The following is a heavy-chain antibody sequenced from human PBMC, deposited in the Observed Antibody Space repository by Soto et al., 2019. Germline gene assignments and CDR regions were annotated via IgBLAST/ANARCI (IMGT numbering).Heavy chain of an antibody. CDR1: GGSISSYY. V-gene: IGHV4-59*01. Sequence: SETLSLTCTVSGGSISSYYWSWIRQPPGKGLEWIGYIYYSGSTNYNPSLKSRVTISVDTSKNQFSLKLSSVTAADTAVYYCASTVLRSGWYQTLFDYWGQGTLVTVSP. CDR3: ASTVLRSGWYQTLFDY. D-gene: IGHD6-19*01. J-gene: IGHJ4*02. CDR2: IYYSGST.